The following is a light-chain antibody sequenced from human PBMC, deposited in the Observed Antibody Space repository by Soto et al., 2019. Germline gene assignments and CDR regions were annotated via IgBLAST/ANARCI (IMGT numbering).Light chain of an antibody. V-gene: IGKV3-20*01. CDR3: QRYGSSPPYS. Sequence: EIVLTQSPGTLALSPGEGATLSCRASQSVRNNYLAWFQHKPGQAPRLLITGASRRSTGIPDRFIGSGSVTDFTLTISLLESSEFALYYCQRYGSSPPYSVGQGTKL. J-gene: IGKJ2*01. CDR1: QSVRNNY. CDR2: GAS.